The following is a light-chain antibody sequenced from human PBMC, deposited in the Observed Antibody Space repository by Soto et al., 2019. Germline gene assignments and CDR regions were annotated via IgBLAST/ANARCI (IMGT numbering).Light chain of an antibody. CDR3: QRRSGWPTQFT. Sequence: EIVLTQSPATLSSSPGERATLSCRASQNVSTFLAWYQHIPGQAPRLLIVDASNRATGAPARFSGSGSGTDFTLTITSLDPEDFAFYYCQRRSGWPTQFTFGPGTKVDVK. J-gene: IGKJ3*01. CDR2: DAS. V-gene: IGKV3-11*01. CDR1: QNVSTF.